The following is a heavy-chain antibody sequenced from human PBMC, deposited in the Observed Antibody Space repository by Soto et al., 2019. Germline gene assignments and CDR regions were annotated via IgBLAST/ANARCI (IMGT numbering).Heavy chain of an antibody. CDR3: AGDQGYYYSGTDV. CDR1: GGSISSYY. Sequence: SETLSLTCTVSGGSISSYYWSWIRQPAGKGLEWIGRIYTSGSTHYNPSLKSRVTLSVDTSKNQFSLKLTAVTAADTAVYFCAGDQGYYYSGTDVWGQGTTVTVSS. V-gene: IGHV4-4*07. J-gene: IGHJ6*02. CDR2: IYTSGST.